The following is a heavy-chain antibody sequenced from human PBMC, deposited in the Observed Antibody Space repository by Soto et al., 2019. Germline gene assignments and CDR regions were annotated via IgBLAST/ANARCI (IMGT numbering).Heavy chain of an antibody. CDR2: VDSDGRGT. CDR3: GTVFEH. Sequence: EVQLVESGGGSVQPGGSLRLSCVASGITFTNYWKHWVRQVPGKGLVWVARVDSDGRGTSYADFVKGRFTISRDNAKNTLSLQMNSLRVEDTAMYYCGTVFEHWGQGIPVTVSS. CDR1: GITFTNYW. V-gene: IGHV3-74*01. J-gene: IGHJ4*02.